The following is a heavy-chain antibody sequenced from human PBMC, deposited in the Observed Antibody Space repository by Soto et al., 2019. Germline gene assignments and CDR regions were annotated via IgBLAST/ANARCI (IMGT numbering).Heavy chain of an antibody. CDR3: ARSRDRCGGDCYSVSAAFDL. D-gene: IGHD2-21*02. Sequence: QVQLVQSGAEVKKPGSLLKVSCKASGATYSPFIAYAISWLRQAPGQGLEWMGSIIPLGSSQHYAEGFQGRATISADSSNFTVSLELTNVTADDAGVYFCARSRDRCGGDCYSVSAAFDLLGQGTAVTVSS. J-gene: IGHJ3*01. CDR2: IIPLGSSQ. V-gene: IGHV1-69*04. CDR1: GATYSPFIAYA.